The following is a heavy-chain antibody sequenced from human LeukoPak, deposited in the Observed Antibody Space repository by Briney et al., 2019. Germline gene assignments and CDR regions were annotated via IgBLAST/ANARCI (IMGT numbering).Heavy chain of an antibody. CDR2: VYSDGRT. CDR1: RFTVSNNY. D-gene: IGHD2-2*01. J-gene: IGHJ5*01. CDR3: ARAPTVSVGYCSSSSCQADS. V-gene: IGHV3-66*01. Sequence: GGSLRLSCVASRFTVSNNYMSWVRQAPGKGLEWVSDVYSDGRTYYAESGKDRFTISRDNAKNSVFLQMNSLRVEDTAVYYCARAPTVSVGYCSSSSCQADSWGQGTLVTVSS.